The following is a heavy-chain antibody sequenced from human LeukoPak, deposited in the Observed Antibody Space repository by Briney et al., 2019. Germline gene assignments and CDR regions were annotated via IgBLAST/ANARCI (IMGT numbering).Heavy chain of an antibody. CDR1: GGSISSYY. Sequence: SGTLSLTCTVSGGSISSYYWSWIRQPPGKGLEWIGYIYYSGSTNYNPSLKSRVTISVDTSKNQFSLKLSSVTAADTAVYYCAREPPYYDFWGGSFDYWGQGTLVTVS. CDR2: IYYSGST. J-gene: IGHJ4*02. V-gene: IGHV4-59*01. D-gene: IGHD3-3*01. CDR3: AREPPYYDFWGGSFDY.